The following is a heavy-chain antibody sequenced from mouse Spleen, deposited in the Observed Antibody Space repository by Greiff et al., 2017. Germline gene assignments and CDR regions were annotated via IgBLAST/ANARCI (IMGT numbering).Heavy chain of an antibody. CDR1: GFTFSSYA. Sequence: EVKVVESGGGLVKLGGSLKLSCAASGFTFSSYAMSWVRQTPEKRLEWVATISSGGGNTYYPDSVKGRFTISRDNAKNTLYLQMSSLKSEDTAMYYCARVETGDYWYFDVWGAGTTVTVSS. V-gene: IGHV5-9*04. CDR3: ARVETGDYWYFDV. CDR2: ISSGGGNT. D-gene: IGHD4-1*01. J-gene: IGHJ1*01.